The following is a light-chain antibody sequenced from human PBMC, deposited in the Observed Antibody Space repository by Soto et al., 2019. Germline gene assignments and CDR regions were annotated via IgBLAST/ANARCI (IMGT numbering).Light chain of an antibody. Sequence: EIVMTQSPDTLSVSPGERGTLSCRASQSVSRNVAWYQQKPGQAPRLLIYGASTRVTGIPARFSGSGSGTEFTLTISSLQSEDFAVYYCQQYNNWPPVRTFGQGTKVEIK. J-gene: IGKJ1*01. V-gene: IGKV3-15*01. CDR2: GAS. CDR3: QQYNNWPPVRT. CDR1: QSVSRN.